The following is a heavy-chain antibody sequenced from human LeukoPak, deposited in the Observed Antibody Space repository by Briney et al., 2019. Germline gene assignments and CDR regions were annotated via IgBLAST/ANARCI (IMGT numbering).Heavy chain of an antibody. J-gene: IGHJ4*02. V-gene: IGHV5-51*01. Sequence: GESLKISCQVSGYSFTNYWIGLVRQMPGKGLESMGIIYPADSDTAYSPSFQGQVTISADKSISTVYLQWSSLKASDTAMYYCARQSRDGSKTRGYYFDYWGQGTLVTVS. CDR2: IYPADSDT. D-gene: IGHD3-10*01. CDR1: GYSFTNYW. CDR3: ARQSRDGSKTRGYYFDY.